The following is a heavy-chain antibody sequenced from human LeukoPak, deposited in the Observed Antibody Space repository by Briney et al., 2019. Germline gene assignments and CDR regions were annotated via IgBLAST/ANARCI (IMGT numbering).Heavy chain of an antibody. CDR1: GFIFSTYG. Sequence: GRSLRLSCEASGFIFSTYGMHWVRQAPGKGLEWVAVIWYDGSNKYYADSVKGGFTISRDNSKNRVYLQMSSLRADDTSVYYCVREKSWYTNGWYLFDYWGQGTLVTVSS. CDR3: VREKSWYTNGWYLFDY. CDR2: IWYDGSNK. J-gene: IGHJ4*02. D-gene: IGHD6-19*01. V-gene: IGHV3-33*01.